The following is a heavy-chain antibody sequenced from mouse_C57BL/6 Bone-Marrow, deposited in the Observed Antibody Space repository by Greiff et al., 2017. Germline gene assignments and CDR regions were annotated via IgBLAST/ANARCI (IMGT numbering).Heavy chain of an antibody. CDR3: ARVGNGYYDWVWFAY. CDR2: ISYDGSN. J-gene: IGHJ3*01. Sequence: VQLKESGPGLVKPSQSLSLTCSVTGYSITSGYYWNWIRQFPGNKLEWMGYISYDGSNNYNPSLKNRISITRDTSKNQFFLQLNSVTTEDTATYYCARVGNGYYDWVWFAYWGQGTLVTVSA. D-gene: IGHD2-3*01. V-gene: IGHV3-6*01. CDR1: GYSITSGYY.